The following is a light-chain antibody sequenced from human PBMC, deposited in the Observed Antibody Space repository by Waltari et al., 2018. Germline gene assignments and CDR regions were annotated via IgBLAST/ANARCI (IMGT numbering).Light chain of an antibody. J-gene: IGKJ5*01. CDR1: QDISNY. V-gene: IGKV1-33*01. Sequence: DIQMTQSPSSLSASVGDRVTITCQASQDISNYLNWYQQKPGKAPKLLIYDASNLETGVPSRFSGSGSGTEFTFTISSLQPEDIATYYCQQYDNSITFGQGTRLEIK. CDR3: QQYDNSIT. CDR2: DAS.